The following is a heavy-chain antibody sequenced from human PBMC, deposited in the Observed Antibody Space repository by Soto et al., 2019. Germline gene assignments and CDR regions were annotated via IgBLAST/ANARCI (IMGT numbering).Heavy chain of an antibody. V-gene: IGHV4-34*01. D-gene: IGHD3-10*01. CDR2: INHSGST. CDR1: GGSFSGYY. CDR3: GSTRHYGSNPDAFDI. Sequence: SETLALTCAVYGGSFSGYYWSLIRPPPGKGLEWIGEINHSGSTNYNPSLKSRVTISVDTSKNQFSLKLSSVTAADTAVYYCGSTRHYGSNPDAFDIWGQGTMVTVSS. J-gene: IGHJ3*02.